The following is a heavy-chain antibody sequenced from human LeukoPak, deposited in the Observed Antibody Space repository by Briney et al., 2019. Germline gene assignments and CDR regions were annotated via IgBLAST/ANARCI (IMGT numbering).Heavy chain of an antibody. CDR2: IYYSGTT. CDR1: GGSISSGGHF. Sequence: PSETLSLTCTVSGGSISSGGHFWSWIRQHPGRGLEWIGHIYYSGTTYYNPSLKSRLTISVDTSENQSSLKVNSVTAADTAVYYCARGYNRFGDLGWFDPWAREPRSSSPQ. CDR3: ARGYNRFGDLGWFDP. J-gene: IGHJ5*02. V-gene: IGHV4-31*03. D-gene: IGHD3-10*01.